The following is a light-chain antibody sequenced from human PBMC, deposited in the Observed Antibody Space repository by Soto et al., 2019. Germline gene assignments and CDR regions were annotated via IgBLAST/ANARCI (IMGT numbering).Light chain of an antibody. Sequence: EIVMTQSPATLSVSPGETATLSCRASQSVAGNLAWYQQKPGQPPRLLICGVSTRATGVPARFSGSGSETDFSLTISSLQIEDFALYYCQQSNNWPPLTFGGGTKVDIK. V-gene: IGKV3-15*01. CDR1: QSVAGN. J-gene: IGKJ4*01. CDR3: QQSNNWPPLT. CDR2: GVS.